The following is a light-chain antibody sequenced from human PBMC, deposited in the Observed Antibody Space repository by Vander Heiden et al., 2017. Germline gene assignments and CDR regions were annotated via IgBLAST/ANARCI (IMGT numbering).Light chain of an antibody. CDR2: GDS. V-gene: IGLV3-9*01. CDR3: QVWDSGSLL. J-gene: IGLJ2*01. Sequence: SYDLSQPLSVSVALGQTASITCGGHNIEDKNVHWYRQRPGQAPMLVIYGDSSRPSGIPERFSGSNSGNTATLIISGAQAADEADYYCQVWDSGSLLFGGGTKLTVL. CDR1: NIEDKN.